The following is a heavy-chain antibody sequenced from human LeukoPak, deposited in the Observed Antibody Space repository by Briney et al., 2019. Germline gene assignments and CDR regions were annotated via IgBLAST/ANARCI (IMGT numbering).Heavy chain of an antibody. CDR2: INSDGSST. CDR3: ARDRGYCSSTSCYDNH. V-gene: IGHV3-74*01. J-gene: IGHJ5*02. CDR1: GFTFSSYW. D-gene: IGHD2-2*01. Sequence: GGSLRLSCADSGFTFSSYWMHWVRQAPGKGLVWVSRINSDGSSTSYADSVKGRFTISRDNAKNTLYLQMNSLRAEDTAVYYCARDRGYCSSTSCYDNHWGQGTLVTVSS.